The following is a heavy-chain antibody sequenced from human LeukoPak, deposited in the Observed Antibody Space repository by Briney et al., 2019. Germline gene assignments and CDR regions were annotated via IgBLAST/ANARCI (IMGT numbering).Heavy chain of an antibody. D-gene: IGHD3-22*01. Sequence: GASVKVSCKASGSTFTSYYMHWVRQAPGQGLEWMGIINPSGGSTNYAQNFQGRVTMTRDTSTNTVYMELSSLRSEDTAVYYCARRVQSGYGFDYWGQGTLVTVSS. V-gene: IGHV1-46*01. CDR2: INPSGGST. CDR3: ARRVQSGYGFDY. J-gene: IGHJ4*02. CDR1: GSTFTSYY.